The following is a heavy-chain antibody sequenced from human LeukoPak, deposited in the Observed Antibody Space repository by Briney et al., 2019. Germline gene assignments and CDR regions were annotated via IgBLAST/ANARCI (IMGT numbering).Heavy chain of an antibody. V-gene: IGHV1-2*02. J-gene: IGHJ4*02. CDR1: GYTFTVYY. D-gene: IGHD3-10*01. CDR2: INPNSGGT. CDR3: ARGYYYGSGSYYNLEGY. Sequence: ASVKVSCKASGYTFTVYYMHWVRQAPGQGLEWMGWINPNSGGTNYAQKFQGRVTMTRDTSISTAYMELSRLRSDDTAVYYCARGYYYGSGSYYNLEGYWGQGTLVTVSS.